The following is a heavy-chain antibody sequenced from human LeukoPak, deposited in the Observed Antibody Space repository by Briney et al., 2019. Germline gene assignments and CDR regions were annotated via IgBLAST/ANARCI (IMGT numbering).Heavy chain of an antibody. D-gene: IGHD1-26*01. Sequence: GESLKISCNGSGYXFTNYWICWVRQMPGKGLEWMGITYPGDADTRYSPSFQGQVTISADKSISTAYLQWSSLKASDTAMYYCARQNIGGTSASDYWGQGTLVTVPS. J-gene: IGHJ4*02. CDR2: TYPGDADT. V-gene: IGHV5-51*01. CDR1: GYXFTNYW. CDR3: ARQNIGGTSASDY.